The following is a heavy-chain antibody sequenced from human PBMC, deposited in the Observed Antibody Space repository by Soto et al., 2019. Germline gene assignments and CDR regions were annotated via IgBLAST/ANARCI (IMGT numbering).Heavy chain of an antibody. Sequence: VGSVKVCFKASGYPFTGYYMHLVRQAPGQGLEWMGWINPNSGGTNYAQKFQGRVTMTRDTSISTAYMELSRLRSDDTAVYYCARVQHAAMDEVSAFDIWGQGTMVTVSS. J-gene: IGHJ3*02. CDR3: ARVQHAAMDEVSAFDI. D-gene: IGHD5-18*01. CDR2: INPNSGGT. CDR1: GYPFTGYY. V-gene: IGHV1-2*02.